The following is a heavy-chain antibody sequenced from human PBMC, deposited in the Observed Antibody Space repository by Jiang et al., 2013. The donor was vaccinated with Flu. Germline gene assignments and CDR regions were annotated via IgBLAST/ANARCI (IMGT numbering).Heavy chain of an antibody. CDR1: GDTFSRNT. J-gene: IGHJ4*02. Sequence: GDTFSRNTIIWVRQAPGQGLEWVAGIIPVVGTTNYAQKFQGRVTITADKSTSTIYMAMSNLRSEDTAVYYCARVRACGGDCYYFDYWGQGTLVTVSS. D-gene: IGHD2-21*02. CDR3: ARVRACGGDCYYFDY. CDR2: IIPVVGTT. V-gene: IGHV1-69*06.